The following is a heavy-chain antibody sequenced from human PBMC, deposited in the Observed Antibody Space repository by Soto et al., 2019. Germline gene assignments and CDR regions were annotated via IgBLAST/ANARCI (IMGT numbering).Heavy chain of an antibody. V-gene: IGHV4-38-2*01. CDR3: ARTSSGGYFYWFDP. J-gene: IGHJ5*02. D-gene: IGHD3-22*01. Sequence: TSETLSLTCAVSGYSIRSGYYWGWIRQPPGKGLEWIGSVFHSGLPYYTPSLKSRVNISMDTSNNQFSLKLTSVTAADTAVYYCARTSSGGYFYWFDPWGPGTLVTVSS. CDR2: VFHSGLP. CDR1: GYSIRSGYY.